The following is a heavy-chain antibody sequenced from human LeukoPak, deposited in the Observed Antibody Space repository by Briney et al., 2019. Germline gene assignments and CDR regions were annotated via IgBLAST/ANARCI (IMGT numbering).Heavy chain of an antibody. J-gene: IGHJ4*02. CDR2: IYYSGNT. D-gene: IGHD2-15*01. CDR3: ARHEVGYCSGGTCPYYFDY. V-gene: IGHV4-59*08. CDR1: GGSISNYY. Sequence: PSETLSLTCTVSGGSISNYYWSWIRQPPGKGLEWIGYIYYSGNTRYTPSLMSRVTISVDTSKNHFSLKLTSVTAADTAVYYCARHEVGYCSGGTCPYYFDYWGQGTLVTVSS.